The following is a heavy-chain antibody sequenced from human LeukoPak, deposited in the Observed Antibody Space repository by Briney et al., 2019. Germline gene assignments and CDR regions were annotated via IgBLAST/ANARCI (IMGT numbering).Heavy chain of an antibody. V-gene: IGHV3-30*18. D-gene: IGHD3/OR15-3a*01. CDR1: GFTFSSYG. J-gene: IGHJ6*02. CDR2: ISYDGSNE. CDR3: AKGGTGSYYYYGMDV. Sequence: GGSLRLSCAASGFTFSSYGILWVRQAPGKGLERVAVISYDGSNEYYVDSVKGRFTISRDNSKNTMYLQMNSLRAEDTAVYYCAKGGTGSYYYYGMDVWGQGTTVTASS.